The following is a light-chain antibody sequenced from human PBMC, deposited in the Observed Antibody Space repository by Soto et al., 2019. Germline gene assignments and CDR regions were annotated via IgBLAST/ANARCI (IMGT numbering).Light chain of an antibody. V-gene: IGKV3-15*01. J-gene: IGKJ5*01. Sequence: EIVMTQFPATLSVSPGERVTLSCRASQSFTSNLAWYQQKPGQAPRLLIYGVSTRATDIPDRFSGSGSGTEFTLTISSLQSGDLAVYYCQQYNNWPRTFGQGTRLEIK. CDR3: QQYNNWPRT. CDR1: QSFTSN. CDR2: GVS.